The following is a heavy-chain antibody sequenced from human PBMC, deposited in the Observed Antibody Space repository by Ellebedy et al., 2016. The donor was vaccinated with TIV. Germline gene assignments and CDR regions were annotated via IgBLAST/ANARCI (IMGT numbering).Heavy chain of an antibody. Sequence: SVKVSXKASRFTFTSSPGQWVRQARGQRLEWIGWIVVGSGNTNYAQKFQERVTITRDMSTSTAYMELSSLRSEDTAVYDCAAGIRTCGNDCYRPNWFDPWGQGTLVTVSS. V-gene: IGHV1-58*01. J-gene: IGHJ5*02. CDR3: AAGIRTCGNDCYRPNWFDP. CDR1: RFTFTSSP. CDR2: IVVGSGNT. D-gene: IGHD2-21*02.